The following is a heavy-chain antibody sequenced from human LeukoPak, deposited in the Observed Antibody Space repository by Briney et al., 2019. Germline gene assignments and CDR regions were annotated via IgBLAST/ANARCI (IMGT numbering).Heavy chain of an antibody. CDR1: GFTFCRYG. CDR2: IWYDRSNK. D-gene: IGHD2-15*01. CDR3: ARDQGRYCSGGSCYNWFDP. Sequence: GGSLRLSCAACGFTFCRYGMLWVPRAPGKGAEGGAVIWYDRSNKYSAASVKGRFTISRDNSKDTLYLQMNSLRAEDTAVYYCARDQGRYCSGGSCYNWFDPWGQGTLVTASS. V-gene: IGHV3-33*01. J-gene: IGHJ5*02.